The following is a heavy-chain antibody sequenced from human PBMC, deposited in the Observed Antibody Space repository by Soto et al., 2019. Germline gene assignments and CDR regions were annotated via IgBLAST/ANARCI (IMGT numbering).Heavy chain of an antibody. D-gene: IGHD2-15*01. CDR2: ISGSGGST. CDR1: GGSISSYY. J-gene: IGHJ6*02. Sequence: PSETLSLTCTVSGGSISSYYWSWIRQPAGKGLEWVSAISGSGGSTYYADSVKGRFTISRDNSKNTLYLQMNSLRAEDTAVYYCAKDRIVVVVAATGPFYGMDVWGQGTTVTVSS. CDR3: AKDRIVVVVAATGPFYGMDV. V-gene: IGHV3-23*01.